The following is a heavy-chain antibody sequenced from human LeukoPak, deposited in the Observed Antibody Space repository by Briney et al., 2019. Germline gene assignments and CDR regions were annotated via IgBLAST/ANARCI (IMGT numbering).Heavy chain of an antibody. CDR2: IVVGSGIT. V-gene: IGHV1-58*01. Sequence: SVKVSCKASGFTFTSSAVQWVRQARGQRLEWIGWIVVGSGITNYAQKFQERVTLTRDMSTSTAYMELSSLRSEDTAVYYCAAVKRGSALDYWGQGTLVTVSS. CDR1: GFTFTSSA. J-gene: IGHJ4*02. CDR3: AAVKRGSALDY. D-gene: IGHD1-26*01.